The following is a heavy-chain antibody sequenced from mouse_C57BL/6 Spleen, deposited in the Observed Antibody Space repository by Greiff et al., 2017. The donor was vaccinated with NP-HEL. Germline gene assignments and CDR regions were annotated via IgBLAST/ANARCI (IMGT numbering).Heavy chain of an antibody. CDR2: IDPSDSYT. J-gene: IGHJ1*03. Sequence: VQLQQPGAELVMPGASVKLSCKASGYTFTSYWMHWVKQRPGQGLEWIGEIDPSDSYTNYNQKFKGKSTLTVDKSSSTAYMQLSSLTSEDSAVYYCASSSYVGWYFDVWGTGTTVTVSS. D-gene: IGHD1-1*01. V-gene: IGHV1-69*01. CDR3: ASSSYVGWYFDV. CDR1: GYTFTSYW.